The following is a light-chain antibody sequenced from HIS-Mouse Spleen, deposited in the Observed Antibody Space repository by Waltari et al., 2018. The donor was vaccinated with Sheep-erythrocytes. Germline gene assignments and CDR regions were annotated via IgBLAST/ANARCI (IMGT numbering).Light chain of an antibody. V-gene: IGLV2-23*01. J-gene: IGLJ3*02. CDR1: SSDVGSYNL. CDR3: CSYAGSSTPWV. Sequence: QSALTQPASVSGSPGQSITISCTGTSSDVGSYNLVSWYQQHPGKAPKLMIYEGLKRPPGVSNRSSGSKSGNTASLTISGLQAEDEADYYCCSYAGSSTPWVFGGGTKLTVL. CDR2: EGL.